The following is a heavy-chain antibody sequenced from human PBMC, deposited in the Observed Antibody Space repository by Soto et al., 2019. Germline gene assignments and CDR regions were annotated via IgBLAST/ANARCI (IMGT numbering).Heavy chain of an antibody. V-gene: IGHV3-30*03. CDR2: ISYDGSNK. CDR3: ARADYYDSSGHPRY. J-gene: IGHJ4*02. Sequence: QVQLVESGGGVVQPGRSQRLSCAASGFTFSSYGMHWVRQAPGKGLEWVAVISYDGSNKYYADSVKGRFTISRDNSKNTLYLQMNSLRAEDTAVYYCARADYYDSSGHPRYWGQGTLVTVSS. D-gene: IGHD3-22*01. CDR1: GFTFSSYG.